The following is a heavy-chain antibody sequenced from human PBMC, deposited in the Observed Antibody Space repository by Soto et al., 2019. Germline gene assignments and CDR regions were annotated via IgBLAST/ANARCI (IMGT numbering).Heavy chain of an antibody. CDR2: IIPILGIA. CDR1: GYSFTSHH. Sequence: ASVKGSCKAIGYSFTSHHIHRVRQAPGQGLEWMGRIIPILGIANYAQKFQGRVTITADKSTSTAYMELSSLRSEDTAVYYCATEGAVVAATPLNYWGQGTLVTVSS. CDR3: ATEGAVVAATPLNY. V-gene: IGHV1-69*02. D-gene: IGHD2-15*01. J-gene: IGHJ4*02.